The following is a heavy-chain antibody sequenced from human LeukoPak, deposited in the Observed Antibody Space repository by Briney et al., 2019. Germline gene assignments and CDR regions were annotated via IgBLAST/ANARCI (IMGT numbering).Heavy chain of an antibody. CDR1: GYTFTSYG. J-gene: IGHJ4*02. D-gene: IGHD3-22*01. CDR3: ARLYYYDSSGYYYVYFDY. CDR2: MSAYNGNT. Sequence: GASVKVSCKASGYTFTSYGISWVRQAPGQGLEWRGWMSAYNGNTNYAQKLQGRVTMTADTSTSTAYMELRSLRSDDTAVYYCARLYYYDSSGYYYVYFDYWGQGTLVTVSS. V-gene: IGHV1-18*01.